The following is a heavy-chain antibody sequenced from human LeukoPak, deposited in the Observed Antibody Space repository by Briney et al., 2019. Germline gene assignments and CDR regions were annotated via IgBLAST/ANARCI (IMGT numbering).Heavy chain of an antibody. Sequence: PGVSLRRYCAGSGFTFSSYEMSWFRQAPGEGLGWVSYISRSGSTIYYADSVKGRFTISRDNAKNSLYLQMNSLRAEDTAVYYCARASYYYDSSGYLSDAFDIWGQGTMVTVSS. CDR2: ISRSGSTI. CDR1: GFTFSSYE. J-gene: IGHJ3*02. CDR3: ARASYYYDSSGYLSDAFDI. V-gene: IGHV3-48*03. D-gene: IGHD3-22*01.